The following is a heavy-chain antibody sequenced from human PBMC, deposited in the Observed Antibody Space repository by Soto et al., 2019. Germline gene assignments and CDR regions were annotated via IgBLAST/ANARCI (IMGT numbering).Heavy chain of an antibody. Sequence: PSETLSLTCTVSGGSISSYYWSWIRQPPGKGLEWIGYIYYSGSTNYNPSLKRRGTISVDTSKNQFSLKLSSVTAADTAVYYCASDLSSSSYYYYGMDVWGQGTTVTVYS. V-gene: IGHV4-59*01. CDR1: GGSISSYY. D-gene: IGHD6-19*01. CDR2: IYYSGST. CDR3: ASDLSSSSYYYYGMDV. J-gene: IGHJ6*02.